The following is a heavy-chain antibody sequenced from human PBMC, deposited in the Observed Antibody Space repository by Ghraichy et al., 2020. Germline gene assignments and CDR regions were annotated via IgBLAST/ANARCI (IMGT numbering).Heavy chain of an antibody. V-gene: IGHV3-23*01. D-gene: IGHD1-26*01. Sequence: GGSLRLSCAASGFTFSSYAMSWVRQAPGKGLEWVSAISGSGGSTYYADSVKGRFTISRDNSKNTLYLQMNSLRAEDTAVYYCARHRVGATWHYFDYWGQGTLVTVSS. J-gene: IGHJ4*02. CDR3: ARHRVGATWHYFDY. CDR1: GFTFSSYA. CDR2: ISGSGGST.